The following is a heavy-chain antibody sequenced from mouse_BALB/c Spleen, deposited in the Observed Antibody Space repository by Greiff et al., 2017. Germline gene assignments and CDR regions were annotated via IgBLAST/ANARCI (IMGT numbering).Heavy chain of an antibody. Sequence: EVQRVESGGGLVKPGGSLKLSCAASGFTFSDYYMYWVRQTPEKRLEWVATISDGGSYTYYPDSVKGRFTISRDNAKNNLYLQMSSLKSEDTAMFYCAREGKYGNHPFYAMDYWGQGTSVTVSS. V-gene: IGHV5-4*02. J-gene: IGHJ4*01. CDR2: ISDGGSYT. D-gene: IGHD2-10*02. CDR3: AREGKYGNHPFYAMDY. CDR1: GFTFSDYY.